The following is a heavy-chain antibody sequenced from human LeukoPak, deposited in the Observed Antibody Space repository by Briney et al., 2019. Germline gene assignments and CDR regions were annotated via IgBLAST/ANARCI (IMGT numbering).Heavy chain of an antibody. CDR2: IFYTGAT. J-gene: IGHJ4*02. D-gene: IGHD6-19*01. CDR3: AKYGNSGWVIDN. CDR1: GGSIGSNY. Sequence: SETLSLTCTVSGGSIGSNYWTWIRQPPGKGLEYIGYIFYTGATNYNPSLKSRVTISVYTSKNQFSLKMTSVTAADTAVYFCAKYGNSGWVIDNWGQGTLVRVSS. V-gene: IGHV4-59*08.